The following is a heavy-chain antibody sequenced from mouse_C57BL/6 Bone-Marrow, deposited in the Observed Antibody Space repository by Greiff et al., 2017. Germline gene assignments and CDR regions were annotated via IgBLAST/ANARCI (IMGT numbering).Heavy chain of an antibody. CDR2: IYPRSGNT. Sequence: QVQLQQSGAELARPGASVKLSCKASGYTFTSYGISWVKQRTGQGLEWIGEIYPRSGNTYYNEKFKGKATLTADKSSSTAYMELRSLTSEDSAVYFCARRVTTVVATTAYWYFDVWGTGTTVTVSS. CDR3: ARRVTTVVATTAYWYFDV. CDR1: GYTFTSYG. V-gene: IGHV1-81*01. J-gene: IGHJ1*03. D-gene: IGHD1-1*01.